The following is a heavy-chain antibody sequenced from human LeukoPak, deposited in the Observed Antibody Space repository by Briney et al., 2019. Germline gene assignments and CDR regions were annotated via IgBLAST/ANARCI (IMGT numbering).Heavy chain of an antibody. CDR2: VFHSGIT. D-gene: IGHD3-10*01. V-gene: IGHV4-38-2*02. CDR1: GYSISSGYY. J-gene: IGHJ4*02. CDR3: ARGGGEDF. Sequence: SKTLSLTCSVSGYSISSGYYWGWIRQPPGKGLEWIGSVFHSGITYYKPSLKSRVTILVDTSKNQFSLKLTSVTAADTAVYYCARGGGEDFWGQGTLVTVSS.